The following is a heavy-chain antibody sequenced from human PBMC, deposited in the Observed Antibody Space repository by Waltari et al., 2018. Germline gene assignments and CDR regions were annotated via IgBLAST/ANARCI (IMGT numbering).Heavy chain of an antibody. Sequence: QVQLVQSGAGVKKPGASVKVSCKASGYTFTGYYTHWVRQAPGQGLEWMGRINPNSGGTNYAQKFQGRVTMTRDTSISTAYMELSRLRSDDTAVYYCARAPNYDFWSGYSSFDYWGQGTLVTVSS. J-gene: IGHJ4*02. CDR2: INPNSGGT. CDR1: GYTFTGYY. V-gene: IGHV1-2*06. D-gene: IGHD3-3*01. CDR3: ARAPNYDFWSGYSSFDY.